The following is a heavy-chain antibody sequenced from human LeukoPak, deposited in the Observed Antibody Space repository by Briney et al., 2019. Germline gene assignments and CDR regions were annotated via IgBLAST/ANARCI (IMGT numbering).Heavy chain of an antibody. CDR3: ARYDIMSGGQFDP. D-gene: IGHD3-22*01. CDR1: GYTFTGYY. J-gene: IGHJ5*02. Sequence: ASVKVSCKASGYTFTGYYMHWVRQAPGQGLEWMGWINPNSGGTNYAKKFQGRVTMTRDTSISTAYMELSRLRSDDTAVYYCARYDIMSGGQFDPWGQGTLVTVSS. V-gene: IGHV1-2*02. CDR2: INPNSGGT.